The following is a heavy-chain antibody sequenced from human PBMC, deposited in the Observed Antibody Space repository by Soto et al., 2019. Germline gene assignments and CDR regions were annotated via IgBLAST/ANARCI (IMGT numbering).Heavy chain of an antibody. CDR2: IYPGDSDT. V-gene: IGHV5-51*01. Sequence: GESLKISCQGSGYSFANYWIAWVRQMPGKGLEWMGIIYPGDSDTRYSPSFQGQVTISADKSISTAYLQWSSLKASDTPMYYCATTPIVGATHYFDYWGQGTLVTVSS. CDR1: GYSFANYW. D-gene: IGHD1-26*01. CDR3: ATTPIVGATHYFDY. J-gene: IGHJ4*02.